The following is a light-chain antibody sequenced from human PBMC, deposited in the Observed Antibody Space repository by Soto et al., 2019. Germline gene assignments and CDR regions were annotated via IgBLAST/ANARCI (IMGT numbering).Light chain of an antibody. J-gene: IGLJ2*01. V-gene: IGLV2-14*01. CDR3: SSYTTIATLV. Sequence: QSALTQPASLSGSPGQSITISCTGTSSDIGAYDYVSWFQQHPGKAPKLMISEVNNRPSGVSNRFSGSKSGNTASLTISGLQAEDEADYYCSSYTTIATLVFGGGTQLTVL. CDR1: SSDIGAYDY. CDR2: EVN.